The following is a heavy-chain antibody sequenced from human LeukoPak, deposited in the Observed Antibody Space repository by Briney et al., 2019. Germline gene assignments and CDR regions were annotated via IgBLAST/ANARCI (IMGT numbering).Heavy chain of an antibody. Sequence: PGGSLRLSCAASGFTFSSYWMSWVRQAPGKGLEWVANIKQDGSEEYYVDSVKGRFTISRDNAKNSLYLQVNSLRAEDTAVYYCARAPREWLLGYYFDYWGQGTLVTVSS. J-gene: IGHJ4*02. CDR3: ARAPREWLLGYYFDY. CDR1: GFTFSSYW. CDR2: IKQDGSEE. V-gene: IGHV3-7*01. D-gene: IGHD3-3*01.